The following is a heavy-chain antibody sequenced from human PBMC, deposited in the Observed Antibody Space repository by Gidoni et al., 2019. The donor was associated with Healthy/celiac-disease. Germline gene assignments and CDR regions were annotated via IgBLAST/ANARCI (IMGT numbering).Heavy chain of an antibody. J-gene: IGHJ4*02. CDR1: GGSISSNY. CDR3: ARAAEWEHPYYFDY. CDR2: IYTSGST. Sequence: GLVKPSETLSLTCTVSGGSISSNYWSWIRQPAGKGLEWIGRIYTSGSTNYNPSLKSRVTMSVDTSKNQFSLKLSSVTAADTAVYYCARAAEWEHPYYFDYWGQGTLVTVSS. D-gene: IGHD1-26*01. V-gene: IGHV4-4*07.